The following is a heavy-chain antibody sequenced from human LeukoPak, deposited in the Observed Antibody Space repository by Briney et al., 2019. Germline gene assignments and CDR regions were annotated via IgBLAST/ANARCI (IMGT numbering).Heavy chain of an antibody. Sequence: SQTLSLTCTVSGGSIISGGFSWRWIRQPPGKGLEWIGYVYASGSTYYNPSFKSRVTISVDTSNNQFYLSLTSLTAADTAVYYCAREGGGSYSRGWFDPWGQGTLVTVSS. CDR2: VYASGST. CDR1: GGSIISGGFS. J-gene: IGHJ5*02. D-gene: IGHD1-26*01. V-gene: IGHV4-30-4*07. CDR3: AREGGGSYSRGWFDP.